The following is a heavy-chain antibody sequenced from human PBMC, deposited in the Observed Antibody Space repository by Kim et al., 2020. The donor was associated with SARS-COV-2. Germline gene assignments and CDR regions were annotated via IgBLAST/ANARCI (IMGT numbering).Heavy chain of an antibody. J-gene: IGHJ6*02. CDR1: GYTFTSYA. CDR3: ARGGIVVVPAAIGEGGADYYGMDV. D-gene: IGHD2-2*02. CDR2: INTNTGNP. Sequence: ASVKVSCKASGYTFTSYAMNWVRQAPGQGLAWMGWINTNTGNPTYAQGFTGRFVFSLDTSVSTAYLQISSLKAEDTAVYYCARGGIVVVPAAIGEGGADYYGMDVWGQGTTVPVSS. V-gene: IGHV7-4-1*02.